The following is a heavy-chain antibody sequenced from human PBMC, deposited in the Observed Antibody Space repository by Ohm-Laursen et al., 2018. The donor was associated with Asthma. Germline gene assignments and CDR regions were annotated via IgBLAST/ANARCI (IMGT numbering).Heavy chain of an antibody. CDR3: ARIGPEWELPGREYSLHH. V-gene: IGHV3-21*01. Sequence: GSLRLSCAASGYSLSLYSIHWIRQAPGKGLEWVASISTASTFIYYADSVRGRFTTSRDNARNSVYLQMNSLRAEDTALYYCARIGPEWELPGREYSLHHWGEGTLVTVSS. J-gene: IGHJ1*01. D-gene: IGHD1-26*01. CDR2: ISTASTFI. CDR1: GYSLSLYS.